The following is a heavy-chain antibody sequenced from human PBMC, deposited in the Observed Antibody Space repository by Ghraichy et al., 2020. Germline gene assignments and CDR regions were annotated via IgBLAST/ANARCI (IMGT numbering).Heavy chain of an antibody. Sequence: GGSLRLSCAASGFTFRSSWMSWVRQAPGKGLEWVANLKEDESEKYYADSVKGRFTISRDNAKNSLYLQMNSLRDEDTAVYYCAKDKRLSYWGQGTLVTVSS. V-gene: IGHV3-7*01. J-gene: IGHJ4*02. CDR2: LKEDESEK. D-gene: IGHD2-15*01. CDR1: GFTFRSSW. CDR3: AKDKRLSY.